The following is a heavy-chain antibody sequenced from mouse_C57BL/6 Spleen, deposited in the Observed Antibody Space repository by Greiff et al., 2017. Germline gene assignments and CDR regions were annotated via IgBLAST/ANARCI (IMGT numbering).Heavy chain of an antibody. CDR2: IHPSDSDT. D-gene: IGHD2-2*01. Sequence: QVQLQQPGAELVKPGASVKVSCKASGYTFTSYWMHWVKQRPGQGLEWIGRIHPSDSDTNYNQKFKGKATLTVDKSSSPAYMQLSSLTSEDSAVXYCARGDYAYDAVGSGGQGTTLTVSS. CDR3: ARGDYAYDAVGS. CDR1: GYTFTSYW. J-gene: IGHJ2*01. V-gene: IGHV1-74*01.